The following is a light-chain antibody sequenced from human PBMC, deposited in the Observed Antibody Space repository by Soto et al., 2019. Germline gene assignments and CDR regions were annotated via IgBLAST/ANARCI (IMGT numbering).Light chain of an antibody. CDR1: QRVSSD. Sequence: EIVMTQSPVTLSVAPGERATLSCRASQRVSSDLAWYQQKPGQAPRLLIYGAFNRATGVPVRFSGSGSGTEFTLTISSLQSEDSAVYYCQQYNNWPPITFGQGTRLEIK. J-gene: IGKJ5*01. CDR2: GAF. V-gene: IGKV3-15*01. CDR3: QQYNNWPPIT.